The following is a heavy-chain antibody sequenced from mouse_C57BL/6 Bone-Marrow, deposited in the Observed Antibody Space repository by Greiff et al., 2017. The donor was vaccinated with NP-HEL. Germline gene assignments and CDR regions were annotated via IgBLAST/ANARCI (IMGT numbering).Heavy chain of an antibody. CDR3: VSGGVGRFAY. V-gene: IGHV1-64*01. Sequence: VQLQQSGAELVKPGASVKLSCKASGYTFTSYWMHWVTPRPGQGLEWIGMFHPNSGSTNYNEKFKSKATLTVDKSSSTAYMQLSRLTSEESSVYSCVSGGVGRFAYWGQGTLVTVSA. CDR1: GYTFTSYW. J-gene: IGHJ3*01. D-gene: IGHD4-1*01. CDR2: FHPNSGST.